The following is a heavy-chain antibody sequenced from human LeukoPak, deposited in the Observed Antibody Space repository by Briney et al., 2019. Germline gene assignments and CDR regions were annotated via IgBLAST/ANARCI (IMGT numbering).Heavy chain of an antibody. D-gene: IGHD1-14*01. V-gene: IGHV3-30*02. Sequence: GGSLRLSCAASGFTFDDYGMSWVRQAPGKGLDWVAFIRYDGNNKLYADSVKGRFTISRDNSKNTLYLHINSLRAEDTAVYYCVKDNPLDYWGQGTLVIVSS. CDR1: GFTFDDYG. CDR3: VKDNPLDY. CDR2: IRYDGNNK. J-gene: IGHJ4*02.